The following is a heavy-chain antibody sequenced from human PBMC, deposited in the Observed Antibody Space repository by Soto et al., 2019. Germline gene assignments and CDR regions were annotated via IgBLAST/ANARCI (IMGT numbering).Heavy chain of an antibody. CDR3: ARALTIAAAGYNWFDP. V-gene: IGHV1-69*10. Sequence: SVKVSCKASGGTFSSYAISWARQAPGQGLEWMGGIIPIFGIANYAQKFQGRVTITADKSTSTAYMELSSLRSEDTAVYYCARALTIAAAGYNWFDPWGQGTLVTVSS. D-gene: IGHD6-13*01. J-gene: IGHJ5*02. CDR2: IIPIFGIA. CDR1: GGTFSSYA.